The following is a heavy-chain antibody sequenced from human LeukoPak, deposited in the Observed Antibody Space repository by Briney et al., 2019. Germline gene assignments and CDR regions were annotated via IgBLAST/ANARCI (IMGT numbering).Heavy chain of an antibody. Sequence: GGSLRLSCAASGFTFSSYAMRWVRQAPGKGLEWVSGISWNSGSIGYADSVKGRFTISRDNAKNSLNLQMNSLRAEDTALYYCAAGNALVSCFYGLDVWGQGTTVTVSS. CDR2: ISWNSGSI. V-gene: IGHV3-9*01. CDR3: AAGNALVSCFYGLDV. CDR1: GFTFSSYA. J-gene: IGHJ6*02. D-gene: IGHD1-14*01.